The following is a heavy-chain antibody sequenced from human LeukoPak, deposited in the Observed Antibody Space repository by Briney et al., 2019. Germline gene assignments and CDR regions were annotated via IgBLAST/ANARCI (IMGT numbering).Heavy chain of an antibody. V-gene: IGHV3-7*01. CDR1: GFTFSGYW. CDR2: IKQDGSEK. J-gene: IGHJ4*02. D-gene: IGHD1-26*01. CDR3: ARARVLNSGSEDY. Sequence: GGSLRLSCAASGFTFSGYWMSWVRQAPGKGLEWVANIKQDGSEKYYVDSVKGRFTISRDNAKNSLYLQMNSLRAEDTAVYYCARARVLNSGSEDYWGQGTLVTVSS.